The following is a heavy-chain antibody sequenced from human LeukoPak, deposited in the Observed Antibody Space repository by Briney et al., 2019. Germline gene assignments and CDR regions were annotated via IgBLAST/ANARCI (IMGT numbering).Heavy chain of an antibody. V-gene: IGHV3-30-3*01. CDR1: GFTFSSYA. CDR3: AREALPRQDHDFWSGYYIVGRFDP. CDR2: ISYDGSNK. D-gene: IGHD3-3*01. J-gene: IGHJ5*02. Sequence: GGSLRLSCAASGFTFSSYAMHWVRQAPGKGLEWVAVISYDGSNKYYADSVKGRFTISRDNSKNTLYLQMNSLRAEDTAVYYCAREALPRQDHDFWSGYYIVGRFDPWGQGTLVTVSS.